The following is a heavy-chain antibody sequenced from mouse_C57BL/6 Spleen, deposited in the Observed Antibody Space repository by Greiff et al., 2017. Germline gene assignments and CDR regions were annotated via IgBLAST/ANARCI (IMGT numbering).Heavy chain of an antibody. J-gene: IGHJ1*03. CDR1: GYTFTDYE. Sequence: QVQLQQSGAELVRPGASVTLSCKASGYTFTDYEMHWVKQTPVHGLEWIGAIDPETGGTAYNQKFKGKAILTADKSSSTAYMELRSLTSEDSAVYYGTEDYGSSYGYFDVWGTGTTVTVSS. V-gene: IGHV1-15*01. D-gene: IGHD1-1*01. CDR2: IDPETGGT. CDR3: TEDYGSSYGYFDV.